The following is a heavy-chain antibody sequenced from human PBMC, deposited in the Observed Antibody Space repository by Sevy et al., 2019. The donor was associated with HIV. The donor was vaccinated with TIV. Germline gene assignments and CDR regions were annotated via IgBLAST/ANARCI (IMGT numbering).Heavy chain of an antibody. Sequence: GGSLRLSCAASGFTFSRYWMHWVRQAPGKGLVWVSRINSDGSNIDYADSVKGRFTISRDNAKNTVSLQMDSLRAEDTAVYYCVREGATGTDHIDYWGQGTLVTVSS. CDR2: INSDGSNI. CDR1: GFTFSRYW. D-gene: IGHD1-1*01. CDR3: VREGATGTDHIDY. J-gene: IGHJ4*02. V-gene: IGHV3-74*01.